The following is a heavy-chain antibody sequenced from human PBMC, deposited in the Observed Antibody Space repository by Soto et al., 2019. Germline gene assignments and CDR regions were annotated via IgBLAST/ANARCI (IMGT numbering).Heavy chain of an antibody. CDR2: IYYSGST. D-gene: IGHD3-9*01. Sequence: SETLSLTCTVSGGSISSSSYYWGWIRQPPGKGLEWIGSIYYSGSTYYNPSLKSRVTISVDTSKNQFSLKLSSVTAADTAVYYCARQGAVRYFDCLLQDSMDVGGQGTTVTVSS. CDR3: ARQGAVRYFDCLLQDSMDV. V-gene: IGHV4-39*01. J-gene: IGHJ6*02. CDR1: GGSISSSSYY.